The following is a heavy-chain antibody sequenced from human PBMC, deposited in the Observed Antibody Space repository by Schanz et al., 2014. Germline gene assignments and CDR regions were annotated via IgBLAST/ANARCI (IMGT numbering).Heavy chain of an antibody. CDR1: GFSFSSYS. Sequence: EVQLVESGGGLVKPGGSLRLSCAASGFSFSSYSLAWVRQAPGKGLEWVYFISTGRYLYYAGSVKGRFTISRDNTKNSVFLQMSSLRVEDTSLYFCARDPVEGAPTPYCFDSWGPGTLVTVSS. CDR3: ARDPVEGAPTPYCFDS. V-gene: IGHV3-21*01. J-gene: IGHJ4*02. CDR2: ISTGRYL. D-gene: IGHD1-26*01.